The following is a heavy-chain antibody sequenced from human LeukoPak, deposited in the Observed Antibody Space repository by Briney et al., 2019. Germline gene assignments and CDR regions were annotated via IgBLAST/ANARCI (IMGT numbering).Heavy chain of an antibody. J-gene: IGHJ6*03. CDR1: GFTFSSYS. CDR3: ARVEILEYYYCYYMDV. V-gene: IGHV3-21*01. Sequence: GGSLRLSCAASGFTFSSYSMNWVRQAPGKGLEWVSSISSSSSYIYYADSVKGRFTISRDNAKNSLYLQMNSLRAEDTAVYYCARVEILEYYYCYYMDVWGKGTTVTISS. D-gene: IGHD3-3*01. CDR2: ISSSSSYI.